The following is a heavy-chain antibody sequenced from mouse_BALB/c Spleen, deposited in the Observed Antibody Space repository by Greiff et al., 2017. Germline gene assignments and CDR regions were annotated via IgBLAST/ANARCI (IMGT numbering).Heavy chain of an antibody. D-gene: IGHD1-1*01. CDR2: INPSNGRT. Sequence: QVQLQQPGAELVKPGASVKLSCKASGYTFTSYWMHWVKQRPGQGLEWIGEINPSNGRTNYNEKFKSKATLTVDKSSSTAYMQLSSLTSEDSAVYDCARGGIITERCAYWGQGTLVTVSA. CDR1: GYTFTSYW. V-gene: IGHV1S81*02. CDR3: ARGGIITERCAY. J-gene: IGHJ3*01.